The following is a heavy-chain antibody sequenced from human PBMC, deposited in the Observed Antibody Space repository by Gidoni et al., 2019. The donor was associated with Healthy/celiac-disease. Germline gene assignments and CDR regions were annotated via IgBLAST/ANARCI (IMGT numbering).Heavy chain of an antibody. CDR2: SSSSGSII. J-gene: IGHJ6*02. CDR1: GFTFSTYA. Sequence: QVQLVESGGGLVKPGGSLRLSCAASGFTFSTYAMHWLRQAPGKGLEWVANSSSSGSIIYYADSVKGRFTISRDNAKNPLYLQMNSRRAEETAVYYCARDRPMTTPEFCYDYYGMDVWGQGTTVTVSS. CDR3: ARDRPMTTPEFCYDYYGMDV. V-gene: IGHV3-11*01. D-gene: IGHD4-4*01.